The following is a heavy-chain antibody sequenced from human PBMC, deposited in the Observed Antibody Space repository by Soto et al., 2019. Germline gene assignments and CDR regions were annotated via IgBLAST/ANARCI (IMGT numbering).Heavy chain of an antibody. CDR3: ARNPPLRFSPFDP. V-gene: IGHV1-69*13. CDR2: IIPIFGTA. D-gene: IGHD3-3*01. Sequence: ASVKVSCKASGGTFSSYAISWVRQAPGQGLEWMGGIIPIFGTANYAQKFQGRVTITADESTSTAYMELSSLRSEDTAVYYCARNPPLRFSPFDPWGQGTLFTVSS. CDR1: GGTFSSYA. J-gene: IGHJ5*02.